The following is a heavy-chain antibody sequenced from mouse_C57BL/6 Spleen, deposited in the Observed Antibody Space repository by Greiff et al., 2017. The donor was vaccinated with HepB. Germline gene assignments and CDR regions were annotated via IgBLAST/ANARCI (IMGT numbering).Heavy chain of an antibody. Sequence: QVQLQQSGAELVRPGASVTLSCKASGYTFTDYEMHWVKQTPVHGLEWIGAIDPETGGTAYNQKFKGKAILTADKSSSSAYMELRSLTSEDAAVYYCTREYSNYEGSMDYWGQGTSVTVSS. J-gene: IGHJ4*01. D-gene: IGHD2-5*01. CDR1: GYTFTDYE. CDR2: IDPETGGT. V-gene: IGHV1-15*01. CDR3: TREYSNYEGSMDY.